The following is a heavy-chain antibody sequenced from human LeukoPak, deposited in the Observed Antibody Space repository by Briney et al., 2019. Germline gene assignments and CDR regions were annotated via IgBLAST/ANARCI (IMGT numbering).Heavy chain of an antibody. J-gene: IGHJ3*02. V-gene: IGHV4-39*01. Sequence: SETLSLTCTVSGGSISSSSYYWGWIRQPPGKGLEWIGSIYYSGSTYYNPSLKSRVTISVDTSKNQFSLKLSSVTAADTAVYYCARRERAFDIWGQGTMVTVSS. D-gene: IGHD1-1*01. CDR2: IYYSGST. CDR3: ARRERAFDI. CDR1: GGSISSSSYY.